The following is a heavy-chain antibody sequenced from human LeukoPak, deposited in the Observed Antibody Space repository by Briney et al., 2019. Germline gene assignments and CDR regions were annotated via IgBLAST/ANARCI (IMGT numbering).Heavy chain of an antibody. Sequence: PSQTLSLTCTVSGGSISSGSYYWSWIRQPAGKGLEWIGRIYTSGSTNYNPSLKSRVTISVDTSKNQFSLKLSSVTAADTAVYYCARDLVAEAGTEYYFDYWGQGTLVTVSS. CDR3: ARDLVAEAGTEYYFDY. V-gene: IGHV4-61*02. D-gene: IGHD6-19*01. CDR1: GGSISSGSYY. J-gene: IGHJ4*02. CDR2: IYTSGST.